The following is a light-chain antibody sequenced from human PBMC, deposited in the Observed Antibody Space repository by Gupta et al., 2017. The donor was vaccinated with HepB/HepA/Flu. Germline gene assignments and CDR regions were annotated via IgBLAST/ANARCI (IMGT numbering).Light chain of an antibody. CDR3: QHYKTYPLT. Sequence: DIQMTQSPSSLSASVGETVTITCRASHDINTWLAWYQQKPNKAPKTLIFYASTLQSGVPSRFSGSGSGTDFTLTINNLQPEDFATYYCQHYKTYPLTIGGGTRVEIK. V-gene: IGKV1D-16*01. J-gene: IGKJ4*01. CDR2: YAS. CDR1: HDINTW.